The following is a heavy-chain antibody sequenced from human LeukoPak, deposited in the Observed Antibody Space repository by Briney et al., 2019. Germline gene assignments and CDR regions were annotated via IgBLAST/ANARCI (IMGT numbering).Heavy chain of an antibody. CDR3: AREIDSSSHWFDP. J-gene: IGHJ5*02. CDR2: IYTSGST. CDR1: GGSISSGSYY. V-gene: IGHV4-61*02. Sequence: SQTLSLTCTVSGGSISSGSYYWSWIRQPAGKGLEWIGRIYTSGSTNYNPSLKSRFTISVDTSKNQFSLKLSSVTAADTAVYYCAREIDSSSHWFDPWGQGTLVTVSS. D-gene: IGHD6-6*01.